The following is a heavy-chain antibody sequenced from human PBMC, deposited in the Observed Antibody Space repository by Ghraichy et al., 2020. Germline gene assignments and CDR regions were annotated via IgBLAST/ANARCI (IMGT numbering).Heavy chain of an antibody. CDR1: GGSISSSSYY. Sequence: SETLSLTCTVSGGSISSSSYYWGWIRQPPGKGLEWIGSIYYSGSTYYNPSLKSRVTISVDTSKNQFSLKLSSVTAADTAVYYCARAYSGYGDWYFDLWGRGTLVTVSS. CDR3: ARAYSGYGDWYFDL. V-gene: IGHV4-39*07. CDR2: IYYSGST. D-gene: IGHD5-12*01. J-gene: IGHJ2*01.